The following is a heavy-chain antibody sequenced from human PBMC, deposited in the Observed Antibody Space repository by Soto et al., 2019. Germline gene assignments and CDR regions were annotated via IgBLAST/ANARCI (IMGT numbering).Heavy chain of an antibody. V-gene: IGHV1-69*06. CDR1: GGTFSSYA. CDR3: ARPLGYCSSTSCYYNWFDP. D-gene: IGHD2-2*01. Sequence: ASVKVSCKASGGTFSSYAISWVRQAPGQGLEWMGGIIPIFGTANYAQKFQGRVTITADKSTSTAYMELSSLRSEDTAVYYCARPLGYCSSTSCYYNWFDPWGQVTLVTVSS. CDR2: IIPIFGTA. J-gene: IGHJ5*02.